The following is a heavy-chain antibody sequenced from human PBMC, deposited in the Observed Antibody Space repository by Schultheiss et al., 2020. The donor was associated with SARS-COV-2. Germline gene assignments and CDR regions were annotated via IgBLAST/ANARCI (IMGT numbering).Heavy chain of an antibody. CDR2: ISSSSSTI. CDR3: ARDVGYGGNKYFDY. V-gene: IGHV3-11*04. D-gene: IGHD4-23*01. CDR1: GFTFSDYY. Sequence: GGSLRLSCAASGFTFSDYYMSWIHQAPGKGLEWVSYISSSSSTIYYADSVKGRFTISRDNAKNSLYLQMNSLRDEDTAVYYCARDVGYGGNKYFDYWGQGTLVTVSS. J-gene: IGHJ4*02.